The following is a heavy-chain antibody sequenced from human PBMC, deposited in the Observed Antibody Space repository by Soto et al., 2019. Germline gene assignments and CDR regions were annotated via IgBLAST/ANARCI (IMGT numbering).Heavy chain of an antibody. J-gene: IGHJ3*02. CDR1: GYTFTSYD. V-gene: IGHV1-8*01. Sequence: QVQLVQSGAEVKKPGASVKVSCKASGYTFTSYDINWVRQATGQGLEWIGWMNPNSGNTGYAQKFQGRVTMNRNTSISTAYMELSSLRSEDTAVYYCARDRSSGWTWAFDIWGQGTVVPVS. D-gene: IGHD6-19*01. CDR3: ARDRSSGWTWAFDI. CDR2: MNPNSGNT.